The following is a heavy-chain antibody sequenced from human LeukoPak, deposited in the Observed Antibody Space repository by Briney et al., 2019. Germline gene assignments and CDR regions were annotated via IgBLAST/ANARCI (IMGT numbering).Heavy chain of an antibody. CDR1: GFSLSTSGMC. D-gene: IGHD6-6*01. CDR3: ARFYSSSGYIDY. J-gene: IGHJ4*02. V-gene: IGHV2-70*11. Sequence: RESGPALVKPTQTLTLTCTFSGFSLSTSGMCVSWIRQPPGKALEWLARIDWDDDKYYTTSLKTRLTISKDTSKNQVVLTMTNMDPVDTATYYCARFYSSSGYIDYWGQGTLVTVSS. CDR2: IDWDDDK.